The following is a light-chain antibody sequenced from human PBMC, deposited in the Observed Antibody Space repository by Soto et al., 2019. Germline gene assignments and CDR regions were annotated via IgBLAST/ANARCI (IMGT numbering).Light chain of an antibody. V-gene: IGLV1-40*01. Sequence: QSVLAQPPSVSGAPGQRVTVSCTGSSSNIGTGSDVHWYQQLPGTAPKLLIFANNNRPSGVPDRFSGSKSGTSASLAITGLQADDEAAYYCQSYDNSLSAYVFGTGTKVTVL. CDR1: SSNIGTGSD. CDR3: QSYDNSLSAYV. CDR2: ANN. J-gene: IGLJ1*01.